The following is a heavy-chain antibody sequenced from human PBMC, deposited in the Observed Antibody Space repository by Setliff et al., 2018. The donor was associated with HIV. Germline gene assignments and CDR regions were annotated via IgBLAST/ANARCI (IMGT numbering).Heavy chain of an antibody. V-gene: IGHV4-38-2*02. CDR1: GHSISDGSC. J-gene: IGHJ4*02. D-gene: IGHD6-13*01. Sequence: SETLSLTCTVSGHSISDGSCWGWIRQTPGKGLEWIGTFSHSGTTYYNPSLESRVTISVHTSQNQFSLKLNSVTAADTAVYFCVGDDNSWFWSYFWGQGTLVTVSS. CDR3: VGDDNSWFWSYF. CDR2: FSHSGTT.